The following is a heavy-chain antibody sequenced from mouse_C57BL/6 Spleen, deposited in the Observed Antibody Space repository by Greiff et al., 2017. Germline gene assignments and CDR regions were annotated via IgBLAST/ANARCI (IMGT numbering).Heavy chain of an antibody. CDR1: GYAFSSYW. Sequence: QVQLQQSGAELVKPGASVKISCKASGYAFSSYWMNWVKQRPGKGLEWIGQIYPGDGDTNYNGKFKGKATLTADKSSSTAYMQLSSLTSEDAAVYFCASGAYEYDGFAYWGQGTLVTVSA. J-gene: IGHJ3*01. CDR3: ASGAYEYDGFAY. CDR2: IYPGDGDT. V-gene: IGHV1-80*01. D-gene: IGHD2-4*01.